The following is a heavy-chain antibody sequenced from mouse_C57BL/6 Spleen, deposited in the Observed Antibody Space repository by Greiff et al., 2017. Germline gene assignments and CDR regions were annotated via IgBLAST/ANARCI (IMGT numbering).Heavy chain of an antibody. CDR1: GYSITSGYY. Sequence: EVKLQESGPGLVKPSQSLSLTCSVTGYSITSGYYWNWIRQFPGNKLEWMGYISYDGSNNYNPSLKNRISITRDTSKNQFFLKLNSVTTEDTATYYCARDPYDYEAYWGQGTLVTVSA. J-gene: IGHJ3*01. V-gene: IGHV3-6*01. D-gene: IGHD2-4*01. CDR3: ARDPYDYEAY. CDR2: ISYDGSN.